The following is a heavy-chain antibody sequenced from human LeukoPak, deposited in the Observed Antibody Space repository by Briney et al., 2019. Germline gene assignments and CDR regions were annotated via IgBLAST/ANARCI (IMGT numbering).Heavy chain of an antibody. Sequence: GASVKVSCKASGYTFTSYDINWVRQATGQGLEWMGWMNPNSGNTGYARKFQGRVTITRNTSISTAYMELSRLRSEDTAVYYCARGEAYYYDSSGYNDAFDIWGQGTMVTVSS. V-gene: IGHV1-8*03. CDR2: MNPNSGNT. CDR1: GYTFTSYD. CDR3: ARGEAYYYDSSGYNDAFDI. D-gene: IGHD3-22*01. J-gene: IGHJ3*02.